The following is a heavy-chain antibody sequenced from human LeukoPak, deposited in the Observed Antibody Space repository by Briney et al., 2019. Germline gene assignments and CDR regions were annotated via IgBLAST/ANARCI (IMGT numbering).Heavy chain of an antibody. J-gene: IGHJ6*03. D-gene: IGHD2-15*01. V-gene: IGHV3-23*01. CDR2: ISGSGGGT. CDR1: GFTFSSYA. Sequence: GGSLRLSCAASGFTFSSYAMNWVRQAPGKGLEWVSAISGSGGGTYYADSVKGRFTISRDNSKNTMYLQMNSLRAEDTALYYCAKDRWQLSPDYYYYMDVWGNGATVTVSS. CDR3: AKDRWQLSPDYYYYMDV.